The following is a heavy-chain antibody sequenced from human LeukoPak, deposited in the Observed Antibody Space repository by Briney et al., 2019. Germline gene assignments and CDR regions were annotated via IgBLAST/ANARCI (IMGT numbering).Heavy chain of an antibody. CDR2: IKEDGSEK. D-gene: IGHD6-19*01. CDR1: GFTFSSYW. Sequence: GGSLRLSCAASGFTFSSYWMTWVRQAPGKGLEWVANIKEDGSEKYYVDSVKGRFTISRDNAKNSLYLQMNSLRAEDTAVYYCARLIAVAGNRNFDYGGQGTLVTVSS. J-gene: IGHJ4*02. V-gene: IGHV3-7*01. CDR3: ARLIAVAGNRNFDY.